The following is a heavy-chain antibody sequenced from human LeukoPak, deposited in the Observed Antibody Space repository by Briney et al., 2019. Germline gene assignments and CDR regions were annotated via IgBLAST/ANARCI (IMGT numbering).Heavy chain of an antibody. D-gene: IGHD5-12*01. CDR1: GFIVSSNY. Sequence: GGSLRLSCAAAGFIVSSNYMSWVRQAPGKGLEWVSIIYSGGSTHYADSVKGRFTISRDNSKNTLYLQMNSLRAEDTAVYYCARSAGIAATIVLGYWGQGTLVTVSS. V-gene: IGHV3-66*01. CDR3: ARSAGIAATIVLGY. J-gene: IGHJ4*02. CDR2: IYSGGST.